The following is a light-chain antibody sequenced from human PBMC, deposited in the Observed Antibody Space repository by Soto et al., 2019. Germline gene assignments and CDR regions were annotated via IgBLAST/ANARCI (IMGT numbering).Light chain of an antibody. Sequence: SVLTQPPSASGTPRQRVTISFFWSSSNIGSNYVYWYQQLPGTAPKLLIYRNNQRPSGVPDRFSGSKSGTSASLAISGLRSEDEAVYYCQSYDGSLRGVFGTGTKVTVL. V-gene: IGLV1-47*01. CDR3: QSYDGSLRGV. CDR2: RNN. J-gene: IGLJ1*01. CDR1: SSNIGSNY.